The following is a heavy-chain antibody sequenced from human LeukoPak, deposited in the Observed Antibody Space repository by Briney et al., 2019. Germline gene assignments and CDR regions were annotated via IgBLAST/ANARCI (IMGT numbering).Heavy chain of an antibody. CDR3: AKDLFPNYYDSSGYSDY. CDR1: GFTVSSNY. V-gene: IGHV3-53*05. Sequence: GGSLRLSCAASGFTVSSNYMSWVRQAPGKGLEWVSVIYSGGSTYYADSVKGRFTISRDNSKNTLYLQMNSLRAEDTAVYYCAKDLFPNYYDSSGYSDYWGQGTLVTVSS. J-gene: IGHJ4*02. CDR2: IYSGGST. D-gene: IGHD3-22*01.